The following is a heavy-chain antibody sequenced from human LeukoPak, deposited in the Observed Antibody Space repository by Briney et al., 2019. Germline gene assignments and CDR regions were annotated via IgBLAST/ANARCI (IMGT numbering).Heavy chain of an antibody. J-gene: IGHJ6*03. CDR3: AKGTGSHYFYYYMDV. Sequence: GGSLRLSCAASGFSYITYAMSWVRRAPGKGLECVAAITASGSITYHADSEKGRFTVSRDNPKETMYLQMDSLRVADTAVYYCAKGTGSHYFYYYMDVWGKGTTVSVS. CDR1: GFSYITYA. CDR2: ITASGSIT. V-gene: IGHV3-23*01. D-gene: IGHD6-19*01.